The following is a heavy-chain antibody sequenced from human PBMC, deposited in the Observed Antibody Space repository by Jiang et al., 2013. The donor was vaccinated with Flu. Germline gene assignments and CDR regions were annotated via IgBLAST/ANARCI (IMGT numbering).Heavy chain of an antibody. V-gene: IGHV4-30-2*01. D-gene: IGHD4/OR15-4a*01. CDR3: VRAATRAGHTNYFDP. J-gene: IGHJ5*02. CDR1: GDSLNSGGYS. CDR2: IHHSETT. Sequence: GSGLVKPSQTLSLTCDVTGDSLNSGGYSWSWIRQPPGKGLGWIGYIHHSETTYYNPSLETRVTISRDLSKNQISLNLNAVTAADTAVYFCVRAATRAGHTNYFDPWGQGILVTVSS.